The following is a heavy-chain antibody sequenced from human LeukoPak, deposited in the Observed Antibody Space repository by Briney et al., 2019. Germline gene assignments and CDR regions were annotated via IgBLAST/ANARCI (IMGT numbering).Heavy chain of an antibody. V-gene: IGHV3-23*01. Sequence: GGSLRLSCAASGFTFSSYAMSWVRQAPGKGLEWVSAISGSGSSTYYADSVKGRFTISRDNSKNTLYLQMNSPRAEDTAVYYCAKAVGPNYYDSSGLNWFDPWGQGTLVTVSS. CDR3: AKAVGPNYYDSSGLNWFDP. CDR1: GFTFSSYA. J-gene: IGHJ5*02. CDR2: ISGSGSST. D-gene: IGHD3-22*01.